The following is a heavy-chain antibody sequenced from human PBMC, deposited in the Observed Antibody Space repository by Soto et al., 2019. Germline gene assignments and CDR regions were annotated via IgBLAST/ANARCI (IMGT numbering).Heavy chain of an antibody. CDR1: GFTFSSYG. V-gene: IGHV3-33*01. CDR3: AREYSSHGDYYYGMDV. D-gene: IGHD6-13*01. Sequence: QVQLVESGGGVVQPGRSLRLSCAASGFTFSSYGMHWVRQAPGKGLEWVAVIWYDGSNEYYADSVKGRFTISRDNSKNTLYLQMNSLRAEDTAVYYCAREYSSHGDYYYGMDVWGQGTTVTVSS. J-gene: IGHJ6*02. CDR2: IWYDGSNE.